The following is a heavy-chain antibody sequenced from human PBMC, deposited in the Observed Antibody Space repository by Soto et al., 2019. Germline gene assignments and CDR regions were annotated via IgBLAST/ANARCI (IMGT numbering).Heavy chain of an antibody. V-gene: IGHV1-46*01. CDR2: INPKGGAT. CDR3: ARDEGFCSGGSCTGLFDP. Sequence: GASVKVSCKASGYTFSNYFINWVRQAPGKGLEWVGVINPKGGATTYAQKFQGRVNMTSDTSTNTIYMTLRSLTSEDTAFYYCARDEGFCSGGSCTGLFDPWGQGTLVTVSS. J-gene: IGHJ5*02. CDR1: GYTFSNYF. D-gene: IGHD2-15*01.